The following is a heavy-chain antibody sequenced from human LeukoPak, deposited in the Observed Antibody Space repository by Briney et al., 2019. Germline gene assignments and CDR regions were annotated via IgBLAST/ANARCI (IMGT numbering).Heavy chain of an antibody. CDR3: ARVRGYSGYVSG. CDR1: GYTFTGYY. Sequence: ASVKVSCKASGYTFTGYYMHWVRQAPGQGLEWMGWINPNSGGTNYAQKFQGRVTMTRDTSISTAYMELSRLRSDDTAVYYYARVRGYSGYVSGWGQGTLVTVSS. CDR2: INPNSGGT. D-gene: IGHD5-12*01. J-gene: IGHJ4*02. V-gene: IGHV1-2*02.